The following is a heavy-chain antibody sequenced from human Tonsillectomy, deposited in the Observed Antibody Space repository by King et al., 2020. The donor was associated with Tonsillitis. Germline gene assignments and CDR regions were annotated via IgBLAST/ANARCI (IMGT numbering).Heavy chain of an antibody. V-gene: IGHV3-66*01. CDR3: ARERDTSGYWLSY. Sequence: VQLVKSGGGLVQPGGSLRLSCAASGFTVSTKYMSWVRQAPGKGLEWVSVIYSGGSTYYADSVKGRFTISRDNSKNTLYLQMNSLRAEDTAVYYCARERDTSGYWLSYWGQGTLVTVSS. CDR2: IYSGGST. J-gene: IGHJ4*02. D-gene: IGHD3-22*01. CDR1: GFTVSTKY.